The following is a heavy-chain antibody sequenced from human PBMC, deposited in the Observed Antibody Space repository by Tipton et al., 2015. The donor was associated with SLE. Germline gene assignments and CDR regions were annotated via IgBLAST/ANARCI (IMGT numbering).Heavy chain of an antibody. CDR2: IYSGGST. CDR3: ARAPGRRSDI. CDR1: GFTFSSYA. Sequence: SLRLSCAASGFTFSSYAMSWVRQAPGKGLEWVSVIYSGGSTYYADSVKGRFTISRDNSKNTLYLQMNSLRAEDTAVYYCARAPGRRSDIWGQGTMVTVSS. J-gene: IGHJ3*02. V-gene: IGHV3-23*03. D-gene: IGHD2-15*01.